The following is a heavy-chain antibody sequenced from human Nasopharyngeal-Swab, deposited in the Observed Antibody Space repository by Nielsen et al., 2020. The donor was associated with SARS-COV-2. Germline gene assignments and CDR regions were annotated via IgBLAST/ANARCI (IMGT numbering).Heavy chain of an antibody. CDR3: AREKGYQVLLDYYYHGLDV. V-gene: IGHV3-11*01. Sequence: GGSLRLSCFASGFTFSDYYMAWIRQAPGKGVEWASYISTSGTSTDSADSVKGRFTISRDNANNLLYLHMNNLRDEDTAVYFCAREKGYQVLLDYYYHGLDVWGHGTAVPSP. CDR2: ISTSGTST. D-gene: IGHD3-10*01. CDR1: GFTFSDYY. J-gene: IGHJ6*02.